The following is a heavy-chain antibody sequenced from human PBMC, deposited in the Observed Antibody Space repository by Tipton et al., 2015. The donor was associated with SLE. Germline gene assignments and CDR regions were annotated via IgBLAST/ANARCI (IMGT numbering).Heavy chain of an antibody. J-gene: IGHJ6*03. CDR2: ISWNSGSI. Sequence: SLRLSCAASGFTFDDYAMHWVRQAPGKGLEWVSGISWNSGSIGYADSVKGRFTISRDNAKNSLYLQMNSLRAEDTALYYCAKSPDSRDQGYSYYMDVWGKGTTVTVSS. CDR1: GFTFDDYA. V-gene: IGHV3-9*01. D-gene: IGHD6-13*01. CDR3: AKSPDSRDQGYSYYMDV.